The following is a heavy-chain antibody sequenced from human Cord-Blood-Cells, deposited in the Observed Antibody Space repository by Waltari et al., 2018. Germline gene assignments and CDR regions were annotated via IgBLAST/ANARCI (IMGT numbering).Heavy chain of an antibody. CDR2: IYWNDDK. J-gene: IGHJ4*02. CDR3: AHSRAAAGTNHLDY. D-gene: IGHD6-13*01. Sequence: QITLKESGPTLVKPTQTLTLTCTFSGFSPSTTGVGVGWYRQPPGKALEWLALIYWNDDKRYSPSLKSRLTITKDTSKNQVVLTMTNMDPVDTATYYCAHSRAAAGTNHLDYWGQGTLVTVSS. V-gene: IGHV2-5*01. CDR1: GFSPSTTGVG.